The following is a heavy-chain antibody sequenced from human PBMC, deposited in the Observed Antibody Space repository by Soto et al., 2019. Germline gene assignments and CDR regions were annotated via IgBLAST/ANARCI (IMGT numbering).Heavy chain of an antibody. J-gene: IGHJ4*02. CDR3: AREGNLGRWLQPLDF. Sequence: SETLSLTCTFSGYSISAYSWSWVRQPPGKGLEWIGNIHYNGNTKYNPSLKSRVSMSVDTSKNQFSLRLISVTAADTAKYFCAREGNLGRWLQPLDFWGQGTLVTVS. V-gene: IGHV4-59*01. CDR1: GYSISAYS. CDR2: IHYNGNT. D-gene: IGHD5-12*01.